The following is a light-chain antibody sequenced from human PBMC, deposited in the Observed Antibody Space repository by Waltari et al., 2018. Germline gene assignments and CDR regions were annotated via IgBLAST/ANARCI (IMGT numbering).Light chain of an antibody. CDR1: GSDVVDFNS. Sequence: QSALTQPRSVSGSPGQSVTISCAGTGSDVVDFNSVSWYQQHPGKAPKLVIFDVSKRPSGVPDRFARAKSGTSASLTVSGLQAEDEADYYCCSYAGIWVFGGGTKLTVL. CDR3: CSYAGIWV. CDR2: DVS. J-gene: IGLJ3*02. V-gene: IGLV2-11*01.